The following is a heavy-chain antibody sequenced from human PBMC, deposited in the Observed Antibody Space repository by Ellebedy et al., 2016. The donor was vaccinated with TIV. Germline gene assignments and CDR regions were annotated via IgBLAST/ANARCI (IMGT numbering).Heavy chain of an antibody. V-gene: IGHV2-70*13. CDR2: IDWEDDK. Sequence: SGPTLVKPTQTLILTCTFSGFSLSSSGMCVSWIRQSPGKALEWLALIDWEDDKYYSASLKTRLTISKDTSKNQVVLRLTNLDPADTGTYYCARQSWYLRLLGASEAPDVWGQGTTVTVSS. CDR3: ARQSWYLRLLGASEAPDV. CDR1: GFSLSSSGMC. D-gene: IGHD1-26*01. J-gene: IGHJ6*02.